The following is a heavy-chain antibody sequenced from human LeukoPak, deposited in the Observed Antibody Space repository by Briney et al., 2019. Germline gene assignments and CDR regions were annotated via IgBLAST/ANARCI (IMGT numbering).Heavy chain of an antibody. J-gene: IGHJ4*02. D-gene: IGHD4-23*01. CDR1: GGSFSGYY. Sequence: SETLSLTCAVYGGSFSGYYWSWIRQPPGKGLEWIGEINHSGSTNYNPSLKSRVTMLLDKSKNQFSLKLSSVTAADTAVYYCARNGGNSDFDYWGQGTLVTVSS. V-gene: IGHV4-34*01. CDR2: INHSGST. CDR3: ARNGGNSDFDY.